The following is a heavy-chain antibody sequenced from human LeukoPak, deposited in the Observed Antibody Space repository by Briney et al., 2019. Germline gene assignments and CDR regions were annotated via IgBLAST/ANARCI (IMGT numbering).Heavy chain of an antibody. J-gene: IGHJ4*02. CDR3: AKVEDSIYGSGSYGPSDY. CDR1: GFTFSSYA. D-gene: IGHD3-10*01. V-gene: IGHV3-23*01. Sequence: PGGSLRLSCAASGFTFSSYAMSWVRQAPGKGLEWVSAISGSGGSTYYADSVKGRFTISRDNSKNTLYLQMNSLRAEDTAVYYCAKVEDSIYGSGSYGPSDYWGQGTLVTVSS. CDR2: ISGSGGST.